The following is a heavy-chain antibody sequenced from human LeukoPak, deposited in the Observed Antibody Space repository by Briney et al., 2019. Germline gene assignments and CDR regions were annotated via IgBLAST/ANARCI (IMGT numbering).Heavy chain of an antibody. J-gene: IGHJ4*02. CDR2: IEKDGSEK. D-gene: IGHD2-15*01. CDR3: VGGAGWQSDY. CDR1: GFTSSSYW. V-gene: IGHV3-7*04. Sequence: GGSLRLSCVASGFTSSSYWTNWVRQAPGKGPEWVANIEKDGSEKNYVDSVKGRFTISTDNAKSSVYLQMNKLRAEDTAVYYCVGGAGWQSDYWGQGTPVAVSS.